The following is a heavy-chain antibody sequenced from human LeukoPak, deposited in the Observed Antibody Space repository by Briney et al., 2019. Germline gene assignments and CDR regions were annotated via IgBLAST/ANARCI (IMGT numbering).Heavy chain of an antibody. D-gene: IGHD4-11*01. CDR2: IKQDGSEK. CDR3: TRVEETATTAAIIRKYSYYYYYMDV. Sequence: GGSLRLSCAACGLTFSSYWMIWVRQAPGKGLEWVANIKQDGSEKHYVDSVKGRYTISRDNAKNPLYLQMSSLRDEDTAVYYCTRVEETATTAAIIRKYSYYYYYMDVWGKGNTVTVSS. CDR1: GLTFSSYW. V-gene: IGHV3-7*04. J-gene: IGHJ6*03.